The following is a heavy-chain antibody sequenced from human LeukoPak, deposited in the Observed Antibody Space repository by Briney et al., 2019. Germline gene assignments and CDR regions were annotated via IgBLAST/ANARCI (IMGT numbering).Heavy chain of an antibody. V-gene: IGHV4-34*01. CDR3: AREYDYYFDY. Sequence: PSETLSLTCAVYGGSFSSYYWSWIRQPPGKGLEWIGEINHSGSTNYNPSLKSRVTISVDTSKNQFSLKLSSVTAADTAVYYCAREYDYYFDYWGQGTLVTVSS. D-gene: IGHD3-3*01. CDR1: GGSFSSYY. CDR2: INHSGST. J-gene: IGHJ4*02.